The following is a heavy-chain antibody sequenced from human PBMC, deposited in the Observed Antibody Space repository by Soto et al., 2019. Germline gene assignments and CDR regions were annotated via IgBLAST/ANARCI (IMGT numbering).Heavy chain of an antibody. CDR1: GGSISNYY. V-gene: IGHV4-59*01. Sequence: SETLSLTCTVSGGSISNYYWNWIRQSPGKGLEWIGYIYSSGSTHYNPSLQNRVTISADTSKNQVSLKVNSVTAADTAVYYCARDHPHSYGVYYFDYWGQGTPVTVSS. CDR3: ARDHPHSYGVYYFDY. D-gene: IGHD5-18*01. J-gene: IGHJ4*02. CDR2: IYSSGST.